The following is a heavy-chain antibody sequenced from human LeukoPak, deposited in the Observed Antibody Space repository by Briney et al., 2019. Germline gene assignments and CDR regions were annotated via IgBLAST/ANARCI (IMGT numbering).Heavy chain of an antibody. CDR3: ARGGGYSAISDY. V-gene: IGHV1-2*02. D-gene: IGHD5-12*01. J-gene: IGHJ4*02. CDR1: GYTFTSYY. CDR2: INPNSGGT. Sequence: ASVKVSCKASGYTFTSYYMHWVRQAPGQGLESMGWINPNSGGTNYAQKFQGRVTMTRDTSISTAYMELSRLRSDDTAVYYCARGGGYSAISDYWGQGTLVTVSS.